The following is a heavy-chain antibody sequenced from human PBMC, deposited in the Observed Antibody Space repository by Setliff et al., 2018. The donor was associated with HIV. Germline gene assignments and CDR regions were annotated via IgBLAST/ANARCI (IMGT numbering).Heavy chain of an antibody. V-gene: IGHV1-69*05. CDR2: IIPIFGTA. CDR3: ARETYYGSGSYLPTEYYYYYMDV. J-gene: IGHJ6*03. Sequence: SVKVSCKASGGTFSSFAISWMRQAPGQGLEWMGGIIPIFGTANYAQKFQGRVTITTDESTTTAYMELRSLRSEDTAVYYCARETYYGSGSYLPTEYYYYYMDVWGKGTTVTVTS. D-gene: IGHD3-10*01. CDR1: GGTFSSFA.